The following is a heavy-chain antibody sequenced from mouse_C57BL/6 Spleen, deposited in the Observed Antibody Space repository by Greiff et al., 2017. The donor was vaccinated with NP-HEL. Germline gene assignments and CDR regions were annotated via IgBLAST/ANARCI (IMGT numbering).Heavy chain of an antibody. D-gene: IGHD1-1*01. CDR2: IYPRSGNT. Sequence: VQLVESGAELARPGASVKLSCKASGYTFTSYGISWVKQRTGQGLEWIGEIYPRSGNTYYNEKFKGKATLTADKSSSTAYMELRSLTSEDSAVYFCARDFYFHYGSSHVDYWGQGTTLTVSS. J-gene: IGHJ2*01. CDR1: GYTFTSYG. CDR3: ARDFYFHYGSSHVDY. V-gene: IGHV1-81*01.